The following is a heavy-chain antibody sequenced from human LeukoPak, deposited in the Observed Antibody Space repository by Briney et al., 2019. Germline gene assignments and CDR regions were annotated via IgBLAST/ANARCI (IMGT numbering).Heavy chain of an antibody. V-gene: IGHV4-4*02. D-gene: IGHD1-26*01. Sequence: PGGSLRLSCAASGFTFSSYWMSWVRQPPGKGLEWIGQIYKSGTTNYTPSLKSRVTMSVDKSRNQFSLKVTSVTAADTAVYYCAREYDGRGYFDYWGQGTLVTVSS. CDR2: IYKSGTT. CDR1: GFTFSSYW. CDR3: AREYDGRGYFDY. J-gene: IGHJ4*02.